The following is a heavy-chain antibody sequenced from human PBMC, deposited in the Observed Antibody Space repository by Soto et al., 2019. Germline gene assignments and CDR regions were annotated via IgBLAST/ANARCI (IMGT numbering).Heavy chain of an antibody. J-gene: IGHJ4*02. D-gene: IGHD2-2*01. CDR2: ISGSGGST. CDR1: GFTFSSYA. CDR3: AKVRYCSSTSSYSLDD. V-gene: IGHV3-23*01. Sequence: GGSLRLSCAASGFTFSSYAMSWVRQAPGKGLEWVSAISGSGGSTYYADSVKGRFTISRDNSKNTLYLQMNSLGAEDSAIYYCAKVRYCSSTSSYSLDDWGQGTLVTVSS.